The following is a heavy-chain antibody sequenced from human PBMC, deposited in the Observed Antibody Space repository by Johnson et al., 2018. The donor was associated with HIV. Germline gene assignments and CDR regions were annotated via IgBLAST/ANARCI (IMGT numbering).Heavy chain of an antibody. V-gene: IGHV3-7*05. CDR1: GVTFSNYW. J-gene: IGHJ3*02. D-gene: IGHD1-26*01. CDR3: AREIVGATGSTQDDVVDT. CDR2: IKQDGSEK. Sequence: VQVLESGGGLVQPGGYLRLSCAASGVTFSNYWMSWVRQAPGKGLELVAYIKQDGSEKYYVVYVKGRFTISRDNARKSLYLPMRSLRAEDPAVYYCAREIVGATGSTQDDVVDTWGQGTMVTVSS.